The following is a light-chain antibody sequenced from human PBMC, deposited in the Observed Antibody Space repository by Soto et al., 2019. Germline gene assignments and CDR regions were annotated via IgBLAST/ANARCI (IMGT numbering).Light chain of an antibody. V-gene: IGKV3-20*01. Sequence: EIVLTQSPGTLSLSPGERATLSCRASQGLSSNYLAWYQQKPGQAPRLLIYGVSGRATGVPVSFSGSGSGTDFTLTISRLEPEDFAVYYCQQYVSAPITFGQGTRLEIK. J-gene: IGKJ5*01. CDR2: GVS. CDR1: QGLSSNY. CDR3: QQYVSAPIT.